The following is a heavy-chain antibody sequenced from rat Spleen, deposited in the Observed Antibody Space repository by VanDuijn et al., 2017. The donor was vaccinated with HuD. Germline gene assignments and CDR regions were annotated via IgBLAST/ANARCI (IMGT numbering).Heavy chain of an antibody. V-gene: IGHV5-25*01. Sequence: EVQLVESGGGLVQPGGSLKLSCAASGFTFSNFDMAWVRQAPTKGLEWVTSISPSGVTYYRDSVKGRFTVSRENTERTLYLLVDSLRSEDTATYYCAMRPTEGIADYWGQGVMVTVSS. CDR2: ISPSGVT. D-gene: IGHD1-11*01. CDR1: GFTFSNFD. CDR3: AMRPTEGIADY. J-gene: IGHJ2*01.